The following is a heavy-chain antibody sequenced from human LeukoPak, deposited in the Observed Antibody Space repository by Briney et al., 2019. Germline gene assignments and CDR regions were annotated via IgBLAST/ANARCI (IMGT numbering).Heavy chain of an antibody. D-gene: IGHD3-10*01. CDR1: GYSFTSYG. CDR3: AREGGWFGELLYNYYYYGMDV. J-gene: IGHJ6*02. CDR2: INVYNGNI. Sequence: GASVKVSCKTSGYSFTSYGINWVRQAPGQGLEWMGWINVYNGNIYYAEKFQGRVTMTTDTSTSTAYMEVRSLRSDDTAVYYCAREGGWFGELLYNYYYYGMDVWGQGTTVTVSS. V-gene: IGHV1-18*01.